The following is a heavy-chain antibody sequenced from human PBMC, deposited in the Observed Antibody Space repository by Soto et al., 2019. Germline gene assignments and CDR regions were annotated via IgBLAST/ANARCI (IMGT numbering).Heavy chain of an antibody. J-gene: IGHJ1*01. CDR2: IYWDDDK. CDR3: ALSAVILFGEYFQH. V-gene: IGHV2-5*02. D-gene: IGHD3-16*02. CDR1: GFSLSTSGVG. Sequence: QITLKESGPTLVKPTQTLTLTCTFSGFSLSTSGVGVGWIRQPPGKALEWLALIYWDDDKRYSPSLKSRLTITKDTSKNQVVLTMTTTDPVDTATYYCALSAVILFGEYFQHWGQGTLVTVSS.